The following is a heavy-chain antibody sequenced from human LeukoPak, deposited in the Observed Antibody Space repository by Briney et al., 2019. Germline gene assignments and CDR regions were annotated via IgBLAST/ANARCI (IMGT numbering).Heavy chain of an antibody. CDR2: IGTVDDT. D-gene: IGHD1-26*01. Sequence: PGGSLRLSCAASGFTFSTYDMHWVRQVTGKGLEWVSAIGTVDDTYYLGSVKGRFTISRDNSKNTLYLQMNNLRAEDTAVYYCARGGGYYAIDYWGQGTLVTVSS. V-gene: IGHV3-13*01. J-gene: IGHJ4*02. CDR1: GFTFSTYD. CDR3: ARGGGYYAIDY.